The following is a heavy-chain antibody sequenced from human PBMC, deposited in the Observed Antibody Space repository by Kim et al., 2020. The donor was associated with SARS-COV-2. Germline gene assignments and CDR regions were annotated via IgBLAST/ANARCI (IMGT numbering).Heavy chain of an antibody. CDR3: ARLGADYSNYDLFSYGMDV. Sequence: ASVKVSCKASGYTFTSYGISWVRQAPGQGLEWMGWISAYNGNTNYAQKLQGRVTMTTDTSTSTAYMELRSLRSDDTAVYYCARLGADYSNYDLFSYGMDVWGQGTTVTVSS. V-gene: IGHV1-18*01. D-gene: IGHD4-4*01. CDR1: GYTFTSYG. J-gene: IGHJ6*02. CDR2: ISAYNGNT.